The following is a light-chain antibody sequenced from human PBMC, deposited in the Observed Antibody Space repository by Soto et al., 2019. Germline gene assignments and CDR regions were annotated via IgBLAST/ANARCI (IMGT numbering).Light chain of an antibody. J-gene: IGLJ2*01. Sequence: SYELTQPPSVSAAPGQTATITCGGNNIGSKTVHWYQQKPGQAPVLVVYDDTHRPSGIPERFSGSNSGNTSTLTISRFEAADEADCYGQVWDYSTDSVVFGGGTKLTGL. CDR1: NIGSKT. V-gene: IGLV3-21*02. CDR2: DDT. CDR3: QVWDYSTDSVV.